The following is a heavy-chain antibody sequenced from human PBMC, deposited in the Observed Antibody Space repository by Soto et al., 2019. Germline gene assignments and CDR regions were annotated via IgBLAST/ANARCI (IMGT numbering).Heavy chain of an antibody. CDR1: GFTFSDYH. D-gene: IGHD3-9*01. V-gene: IGHV3-11*01. CDR2: ISSSGYPI. CDR3: AREYIDYLYFDY. Sequence: GGSLRLSCAASGFTFSDYHMSWIRQAPGKGLEWVSFISSSGYPIYYTDSVQARFTVSRDNAKKSVYLQMNSLRADDTAVYYCAREYIDYLYFDYWGQGALVTVSS. J-gene: IGHJ4*02.